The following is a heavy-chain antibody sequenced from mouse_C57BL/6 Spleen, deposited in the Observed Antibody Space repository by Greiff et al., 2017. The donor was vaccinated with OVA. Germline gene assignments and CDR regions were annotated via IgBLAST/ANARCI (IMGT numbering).Heavy chain of an antibody. V-gene: IGHV5-9*01. CDR2: ISGGGGNT. CDR1: GFTFSSYT. CDR3: ARHGATVVATGGNWYFDV. J-gene: IGHJ1*03. Sequence: EVKVVESGGGLVKPGGSLKLSCAASGFTFSSYTMSWVRQTPEKRLEWVATISGGGGNTYYPDSVKGRFTISRDNAKNTLYLQMSSLRSEDTALYYCARHGATVVATGGNWYFDVWGTGTTVTVSS. D-gene: IGHD1-1*01.